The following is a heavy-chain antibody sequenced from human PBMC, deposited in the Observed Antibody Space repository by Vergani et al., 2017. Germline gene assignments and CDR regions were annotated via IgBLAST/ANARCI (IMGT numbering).Heavy chain of an antibody. J-gene: IGHJ6*02. CDR2: INHSGST. CDR3: ARGLLNGEPNYYYYYGMDV. CDR1: GGSISSGDYY. V-gene: IGHV4-30-4*01. Sequence: QVQLQESGPGLVKPSQTLSLTCTVSGGSISSGDYYWSWIRQPPGKGLEWIGEINHSGSTNYNPSLKSRVTISVDTSKNQFSLKLSSVTAADTAVYYCARGLLNGEPNYYYYYGMDVWGQGTTVTVSS. D-gene: IGHD1-14*01.